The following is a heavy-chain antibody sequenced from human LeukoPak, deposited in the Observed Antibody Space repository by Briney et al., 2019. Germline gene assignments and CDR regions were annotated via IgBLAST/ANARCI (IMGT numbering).Heavy chain of an antibody. Sequence: SETLSLTCVVSSFSISNGFYWVWIRQPPGKGLEWIGNVFYSGVTYYNPSLMSRVTISVDTSKNQFSLKLNSVTAADTAVYHCARDRGGRTGYASGDFDFWGQGVLVTVSS. D-gene: IGHD5-12*01. CDR1: SFSISNGFY. CDR3: ARDRGGRTGYASGDFDF. J-gene: IGHJ4*02. V-gene: IGHV4-38-2*02. CDR2: VFYSGVT.